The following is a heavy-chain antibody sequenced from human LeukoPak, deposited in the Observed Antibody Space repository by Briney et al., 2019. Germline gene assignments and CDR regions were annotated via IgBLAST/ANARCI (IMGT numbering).Heavy chain of an antibody. D-gene: IGHD3-3*02. CDR1: GGSVSGYY. Sequence: PSETLSLTCVVSGGSVSGYYWGWIRQPPGRGLEWIGYVYYSGSTNYNPSFKSRITISVDTSRNQFSLKLSSVTAADTAVYYCARDSKVAFDIWGQGTMVTVSS. CDR3: ARDSKVAFDI. J-gene: IGHJ3*02. CDR2: VYYSGST. V-gene: IGHV4-59*02.